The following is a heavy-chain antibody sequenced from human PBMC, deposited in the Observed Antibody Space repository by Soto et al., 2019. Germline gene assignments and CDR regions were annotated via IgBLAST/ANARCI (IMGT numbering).Heavy chain of an antibody. CDR2: INHSGST. V-gene: IGHV4-34*01. J-gene: IGHJ6*02. D-gene: IGHD4-17*01. CDR3: ARGVDGLPRLYYYYYGMDV. Sequence: KTSETLSLTCAVYGGSFSGYYWSWIRQPPGKGLEWIGVINHSGSTNYNPSLKSRFTISVDPSKNQFSLKLSTVTAADTAVYYCARGVDGLPRLYYYYYGMDVWVQGPTVTVSS. CDR1: GGSFSGYY.